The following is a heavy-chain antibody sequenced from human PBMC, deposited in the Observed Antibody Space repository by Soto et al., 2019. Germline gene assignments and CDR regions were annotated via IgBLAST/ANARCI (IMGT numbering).Heavy chain of an antibody. Sequence: SETLSLTCTVSGGSISSYYWSWIRQPPGKGLEWIGYIYYSGSTNYNPSLKSRVTISVDTSKNQFSLKLSSVTAADTAVYYCARDPAHAGDDAFDIWGQGTMVTVSS. V-gene: IGHV4-59*01. CDR3: ARDPAHAGDDAFDI. D-gene: IGHD1-26*01. J-gene: IGHJ3*02. CDR1: GGSISSYY. CDR2: IYYSGST.